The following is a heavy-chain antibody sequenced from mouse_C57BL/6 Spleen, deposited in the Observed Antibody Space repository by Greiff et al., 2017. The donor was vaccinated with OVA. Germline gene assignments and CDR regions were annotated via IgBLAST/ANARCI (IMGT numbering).Heavy chain of an antibody. J-gene: IGHJ1*03. Sequence: VQLQQSGPELVKPGASVKISCKASGYAFSSSWMNWVKQRPGKGLEWIGRIYPGDGDTNYNGKFKGEATLTADKSSSTAYMQLSSLTSEDSAVDFCARGMVNPYFDVWGTGTTVTVSS. CDR2: IYPGDGDT. CDR3: ARGMVNPYFDV. V-gene: IGHV1-82*01. CDR1: GYAFSSSW. D-gene: IGHD2-1*01.